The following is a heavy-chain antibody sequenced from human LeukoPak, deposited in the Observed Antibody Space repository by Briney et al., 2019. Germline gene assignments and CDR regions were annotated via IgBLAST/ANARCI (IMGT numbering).Heavy chain of an antibody. CDR3: ARDLAVVRGVSYYYGMDV. Sequence: GGSLRLSCAASGFTFSSYGMHWVRQAPGKGLEWVAVIWYDGSNKYYADSVKGRFTISRDNSKNTLYLQMNSLRAEDTAVYYCARDLAVVRGVSYYYGMDVWGKGTTVTVAS. V-gene: IGHV3-33*01. J-gene: IGHJ6*04. CDR1: GFTFSSYG. CDR2: IWYDGSNK. D-gene: IGHD3-10*01.